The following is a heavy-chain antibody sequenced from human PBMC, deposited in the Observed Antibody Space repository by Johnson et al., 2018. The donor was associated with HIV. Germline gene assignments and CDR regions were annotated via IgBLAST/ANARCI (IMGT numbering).Heavy chain of an antibody. CDR2: ISYDGSNK. CDR3: AKDWGIAVAGLDAFDI. V-gene: IGHV3-30-3*01. Sequence: QMLLVESGGGVMQPGKSLRLSCEASGFTFRSYAMHWVRQAPGKGLEWVAVISYDGSNKYYADSVKGRFTISRDNAKNSLYLQMNSLRAEDTALYYCAKDWGIAVAGLDAFDIWGQGTMVTVSS. CDR1: GFTFRSYA. D-gene: IGHD6-19*01. J-gene: IGHJ3*02.